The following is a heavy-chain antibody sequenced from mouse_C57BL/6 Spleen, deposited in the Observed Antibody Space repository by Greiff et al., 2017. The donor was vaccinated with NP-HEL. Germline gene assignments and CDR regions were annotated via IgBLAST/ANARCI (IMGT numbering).Heavy chain of an antibody. CDR1: GYSFTDYN. V-gene: IGHV1-39*01. CDR2: INPNYGTT. CDR3: ASRVAWTGFAY. Sequence: VQLQQSGPELVKPGASVKISCKASGYSFTDYNMNWVKQSNGKSLEWIGVINPNYGTTSYNQKFKGKDTLTVDQSSSTAYVHLSSLTSEDSAVYYCASRVAWTGFAYWGQGTLVTVSA. J-gene: IGHJ3*01.